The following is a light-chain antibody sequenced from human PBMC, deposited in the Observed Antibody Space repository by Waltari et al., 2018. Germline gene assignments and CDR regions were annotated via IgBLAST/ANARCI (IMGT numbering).Light chain of an antibody. Sequence: DIMMTQSPDSLAVSLGERATINCKSSQSVLYSSNNKNYIAWYQQKPGQPPKLLIYWASTRESGVPDRFSGSGSGTDFTLTISSLQAEDVAVYHCLQYYMNPWTFGQGTKVEIK. CDR2: WAS. V-gene: IGKV4-1*01. CDR1: QSVLYSSNNKNY. J-gene: IGKJ1*01. CDR3: LQYYMNPWT.